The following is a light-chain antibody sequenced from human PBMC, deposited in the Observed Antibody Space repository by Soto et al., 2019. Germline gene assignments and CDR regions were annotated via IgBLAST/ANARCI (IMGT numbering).Light chain of an antibody. Sequence: QSVLTPSSSASASLGSSVKLTCTLSSGHSSYIIAWHQQQPGKAPRYLMKLEGSGSYNKGSGVPDRFSGSSSGTDRYLTISNLQFEDEADYYCETWDFNTRVFGGGTKLTVL. J-gene: IGLJ3*02. CDR3: ETWDFNTRV. V-gene: IGLV4-60*02. CDR2: LEGSGSY. CDR1: SGHSSYI.